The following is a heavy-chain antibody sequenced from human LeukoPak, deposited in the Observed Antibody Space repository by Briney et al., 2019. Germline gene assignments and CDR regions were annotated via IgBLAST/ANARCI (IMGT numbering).Heavy chain of an antibody. CDR1: GGSFSGYY. D-gene: IGHD6-19*01. CDR2: INHSGST. V-gene: IGHV4-34*01. J-gene: IGHJ3*02. CDR3: ARRQKSSGWYDAFDI. Sequence: PSETPSLTCAVYGGSFSGYYWSWIRQPPGKGLEWIGEINHSGSTYYNPSLRSRVTISVDTSKNQFSLKLSSVTAADTAVYYCARRQKSSGWYDAFDIWGQGTMVTVSS.